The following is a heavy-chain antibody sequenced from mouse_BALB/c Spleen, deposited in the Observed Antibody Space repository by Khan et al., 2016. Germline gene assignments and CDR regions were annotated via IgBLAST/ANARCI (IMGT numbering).Heavy chain of an antibody. D-gene: IGHD1-2*01. CDR1: GYSITSDYA. V-gene: IGHV3-2*02. Sequence: VKLLESGPGLVKPSQSLSLTCTVTGYSITSDYAWNWIRQFPGNKLEWMGYIIYSGSTRYYPSLKSRISVTRDTSKNQFFLQLNSVTTEDTATYYCARTPTAYYAMDYWGQGTSVTVSS. CDR3: ARTPTAYYAMDY. CDR2: IIYSGST. J-gene: IGHJ4*01.